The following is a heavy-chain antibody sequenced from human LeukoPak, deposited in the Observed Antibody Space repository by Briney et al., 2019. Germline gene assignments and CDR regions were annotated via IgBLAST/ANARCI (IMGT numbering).Heavy chain of an antibody. CDR1: AFTFSSYE. J-gene: IGHJ4*02. D-gene: IGHD3-16*02. V-gene: IGHV3-48*03. Sequence: PGGSLRLSCADSAFTFSSYEMNWVRQAPGKGLEWVSYISSSGDTIYYADSVKGRFTISRDNAKNSLYLQMNSLRAEDTGLYYCARDRRFIFGGVISHIDYWGQGTLVTVSS. CDR3: ARDRRFIFGGVISHIDY. CDR2: ISSSGDTI.